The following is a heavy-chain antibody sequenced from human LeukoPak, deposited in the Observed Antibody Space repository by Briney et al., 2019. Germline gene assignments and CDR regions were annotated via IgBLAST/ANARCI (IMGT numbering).Heavy chain of an antibody. CDR2: LWYDGSNR. CDR1: GFTFSNHG. J-gene: IGHJ4*02. Sequence: SGGSLRLSCAASGFTFSNHGMHWVRQAPGKGLEWVAVLWYDGSNRFYADSVKGRFTISRDNSKNTVHLRMNSLRAEDTAVYYCARSGNSFDSSGGGKIDYWGQGTLVTVSS. D-gene: IGHD3-22*01. CDR3: ARSGNSFDSSGGGKIDY. V-gene: IGHV3-33*01.